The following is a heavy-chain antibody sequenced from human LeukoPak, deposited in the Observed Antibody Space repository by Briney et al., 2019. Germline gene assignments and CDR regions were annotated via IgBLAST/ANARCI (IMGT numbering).Heavy chain of an antibody. CDR1: GGSISSYY. CDR2: IYYSGST. Sequence: PSETLSLTCTVSGGSISSYYWSWIRQPPGKGLEWIGYIYYSGSTNYNPSLKSRVTISVDTSKNQFSLKLSSVTAADTAIYYCARVTAGGREYYFDYWGQGTLVTVSS. J-gene: IGHJ4*02. CDR3: ARVTAGGREYYFDY. V-gene: IGHV4-59*12. D-gene: IGHD6-13*01.